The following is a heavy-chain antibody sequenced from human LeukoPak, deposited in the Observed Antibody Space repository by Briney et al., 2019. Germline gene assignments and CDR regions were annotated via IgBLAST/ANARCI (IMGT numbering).Heavy chain of an antibody. CDR1: GFTFGDYA. D-gene: IGHD3-16*01. J-gene: IGHJ3*02. Sequence: GGSLRLSCTASGFTFGDYAMSWVRQAPGKGLEWVGFIRSKAYGGTTEYAASVKGRFTISRDDSKNIAYLQMNSLKTEDTAVYYCTRDPTLIEDAFDIWGQGTMVTVSS. CDR2: IRSKAYGGTT. V-gene: IGHV3-49*04. CDR3: TRDPTLIEDAFDI.